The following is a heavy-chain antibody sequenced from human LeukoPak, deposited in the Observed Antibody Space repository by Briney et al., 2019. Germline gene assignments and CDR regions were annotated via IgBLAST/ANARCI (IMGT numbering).Heavy chain of an antibody. D-gene: IGHD2-15*01. CDR1: GGSVSTYY. V-gene: IGHV4-59*02. CDR3: ASTSGNCFGGNCYSAFDY. CDR2: IYYTGST. Sequence: SETLSLTCTVSGGSVSTYYWNWIRQPPGKGLEWIGFIYYTGSTNYNPSLKSRLTISVDTSNNQFSLELSSMTAADTAVYYCASTSGNCFGGNCYSAFDYWGQGTLVTVSS. J-gene: IGHJ4*02.